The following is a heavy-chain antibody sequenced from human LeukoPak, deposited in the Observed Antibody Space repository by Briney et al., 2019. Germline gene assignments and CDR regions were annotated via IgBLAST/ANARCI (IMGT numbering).Heavy chain of an antibody. CDR1: GYTFTSYG. CDR3: ARGRRDGYNDFDY. D-gene: IGHD5-24*01. J-gene: IGHJ4*02. CDR2: INAGNGNT. Sequence: ASVKVSCKASGYTFTSYGISWVRQAPGQRLEWMGWINAGNGNTKYSQKFQGRVTITRDTSASTAYMELSSLRSEDTAVYYCARGRRDGYNDFDYWGQGTLVTVSS. V-gene: IGHV1-3*01.